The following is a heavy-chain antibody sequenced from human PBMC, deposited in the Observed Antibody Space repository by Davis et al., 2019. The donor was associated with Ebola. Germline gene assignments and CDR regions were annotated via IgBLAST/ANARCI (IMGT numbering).Heavy chain of an antibody. V-gene: IGHV1-18*01. J-gene: IGHJ5*02. D-gene: IGHD6-13*01. CDR1: GYTFTNYA. Sequence: ASVKVSCKASGYTFTNYAFSWVRQAPGHGLEWVGWISAYNGNTNYAQKVQGRVTMTTDTSTSTAYMELRSLRSDDTAVYFCARVPYSSSWFDHWGPGTLVIVSS. CDR3: ARVPYSSSWFDH. CDR2: ISAYNGNT.